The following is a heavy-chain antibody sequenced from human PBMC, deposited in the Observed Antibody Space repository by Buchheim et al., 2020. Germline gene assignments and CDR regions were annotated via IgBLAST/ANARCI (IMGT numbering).Heavy chain of an antibody. CDR1: GGSFSDYY. CDR2: INHSGST. V-gene: IGHV4-34*01. Sequence: QVQLQQWGAGLLKPSETLSLTCAVYGGSFSDYYWSWIRQPPGKGLEWIGEINHSGSTNYNPSLKSRVTISVDTSKNQFSVKLSSVTAADTAMYYCARLSIHDRSGYKYGAGKGPFDYWGQGTL. D-gene: IGHD3-22*01. CDR3: ARLSIHDRSGYKYGAGKGPFDY. J-gene: IGHJ4*02.